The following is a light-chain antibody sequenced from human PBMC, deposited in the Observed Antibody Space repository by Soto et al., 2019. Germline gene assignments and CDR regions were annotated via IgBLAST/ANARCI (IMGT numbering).Light chain of an antibody. CDR3: QTWVTGIYV. CDR1: SGHSSYA. CDR2: LNSDGSH. Sequence: QLVLTQSPSASASLGASVKLTCTLSSGHSSYAIAWHQQQPEKGPRYLMKLNSDGSHSKEDGIPDRFSGSSSGAERYLTISSLQSEDEADCYCQTWVTGIYVFGTGTKLTVL. V-gene: IGLV4-69*01. J-gene: IGLJ1*01.